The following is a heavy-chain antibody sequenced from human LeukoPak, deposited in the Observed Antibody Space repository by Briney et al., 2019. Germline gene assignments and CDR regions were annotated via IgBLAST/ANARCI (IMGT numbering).Heavy chain of an antibody. Sequence: SETLSLTCTVSGGSISTYYWNWIRQPPGKGLEWIGYIYHSGSTNYNPSLQSRVTISVDTSKNQFSLNLNSVTAADTAVYYCARVGGTNYYYYGMDVWGQGTTVTVSS. CDR2: IYHSGST. D-gene: IGHD1-26*01. V-gene: IGHV4-59*01. CDR1: GGSISTYY. J-gene: IGHJ6*02. CDR3: ARVGGTNYYYYGMDV.